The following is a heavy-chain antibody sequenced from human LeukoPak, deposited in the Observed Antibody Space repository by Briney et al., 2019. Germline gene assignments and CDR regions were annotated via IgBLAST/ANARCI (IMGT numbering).Heavy chain of an antibody. J-gene: IGHJ4*02. CDR2: IKSKTDGGTT. V-gene: IGHV3-15*01. CDR3: TTDPLYYDSSGYYSEDY. D-gene: IGHD3-22*01. CDR1: GFTFTNAW. Sequence: GGSLRLSCAASGFTFTNAWMSWVRQAPGKGLEWVGRIKSKTDGGTTDYAAPVKGRFTISRDDSKNTLYLQMNSLKTEDTAVYYCTTDPLYYDSSGYYSEDYWGQGTLVTVSS.